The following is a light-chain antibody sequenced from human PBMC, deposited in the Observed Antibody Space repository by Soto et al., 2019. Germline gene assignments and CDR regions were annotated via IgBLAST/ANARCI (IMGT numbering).Light chain of an antibody. CDR3: QSQDGSLSVSV. J-gene: IGLJ3*02. Sequence: QSVLTQPPSVSGAPGQRVTISRTGSNSNIGAGYDVHWYQQLPRIAPKLLIYGNNIRPSGVPDRFSGSKFATSAYLTISGLQAEDEAEYYCQSQDGSLSVSVFCGGTNVTVL. V-gene: IGLV1-40*01. CDR1: NSNIGAGYD. CDR2: GNN.